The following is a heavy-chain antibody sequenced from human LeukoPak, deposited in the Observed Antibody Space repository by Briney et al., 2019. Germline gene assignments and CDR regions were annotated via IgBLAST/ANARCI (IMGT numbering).Heavy chain of an antibody. CDR2: ISGSGGST. J-gene: IGHJ4*02. D-gene: IGHD3-22*01. V-gene: IGHV3-23*01. Sequence: PGGSLRLSCAASGFTFSSYAMSWVRQAPGKGLEWVSAISGSGGSTYYADPVKGRFTISRDNSKNTLYLQMNSLRAEDTAVYYCAKVIDDSSGYYHGNYFDYWGQGTLVTVSS. CDR1: GFTFSSYA. CDR3: AKVIDDSSGYYHGNYFDY.